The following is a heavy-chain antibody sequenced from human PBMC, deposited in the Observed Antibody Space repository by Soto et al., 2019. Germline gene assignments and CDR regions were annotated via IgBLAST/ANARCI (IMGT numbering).Heavy chain of an antibody. CDR1: GYTFTSYG. V-gene: IGHV1-18*01. Sequence: GASVKVSCKASGYTFTSYGISWVRQAPGQGLEWMGWISAYNGNTNYAQKLQGRVTMTTDTSTSTAYMELRSLRSDDTAVYYCARGIVVVVGATIGPDYYYYIDVWGKGTTVTVS. CDR3: ARGIVVVVGATIGPDYYYYIDV. CDR2: ISAYNGNT. J-gene: IGHJ6*03. D-gene: IGHD2-15*01.